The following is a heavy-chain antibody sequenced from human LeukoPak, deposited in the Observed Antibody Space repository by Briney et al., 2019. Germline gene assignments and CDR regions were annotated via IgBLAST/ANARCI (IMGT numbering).Heavy chain of an antibody. V-gene: IGHV3-23*01. CDR3: VRVGYYGSGSYYEVDY. J-gene: IGHJ4*02. CDR1: GFTFSTYA. Sequence: GGSLRLSCAASGFTFSTYAMNWVRQAPGKGLEWVSAICGSGGCTYYADSVRGRFTISRDNSKNTLYLQMTSLRAEDTAVYYCVRVGYYGSGSYYEVDYWGQGTLVTVSS. D-gene: IGHD3-10*01. CDR2: ICGSGGCT.